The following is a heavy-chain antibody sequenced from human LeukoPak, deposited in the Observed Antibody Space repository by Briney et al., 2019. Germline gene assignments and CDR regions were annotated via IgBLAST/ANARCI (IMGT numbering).Heavy chain of an antibody. Sequence: PGECLKISCKGSGYSFTSYWIGWVRQMPGKGLEWMGTIYPYDSDTRYSPSFQGQVTISADKSIGTAYLQWSSLKASDTAMYYCARPRYDSSGYIYYFDYWGRGTLVTVSS. CDR2: IYPYDSDT. J-gene: IGHJ4*02. CDR1: GYSFTSYW. V-gene: IGHV5-51*01. CDR3: ARPRYDSSGYIYYFDY. D-gene: IGHD3-22*01.